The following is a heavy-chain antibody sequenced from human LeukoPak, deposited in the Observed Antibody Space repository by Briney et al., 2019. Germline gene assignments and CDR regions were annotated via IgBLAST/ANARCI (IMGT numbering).Heavy chain of an antibody. J-gene: IGHJ5*02. Sequence: GGSRRLSVAASGLTFRGSAMHGVGRASGKGWNGVGRIRSKANSYATAYAASVKGRFTISRDDSKNTAYLQMNSLKTEDTAVYYCTRSQWELLWWFDPWGQGTLVTVSS. D-gene: IGHD1-26*01. CDR3: TRSQWELLWWFDP. CDR2: IRSKANSYAT. V-gene: IGHV3-73*01. CDR1: GLTFRGSA.